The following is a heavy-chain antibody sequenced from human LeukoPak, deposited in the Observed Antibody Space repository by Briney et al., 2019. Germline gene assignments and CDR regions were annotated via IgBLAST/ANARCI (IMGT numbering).Heavy chain of an antibody. CDR1: GFTFSSYG. Sequence: GGSLRLSCAASGFTFSSYGMHWVRQAPGKGLEWVAVISYDGSNKYYADSVKGRFTISRDNSKNTLYLQMNSLRAEDTAVYYCAKDLDGSGMYGGTDSWGQGTPVTVSS. J-gene: IGHJ4*02. CDR2: ISYDGSNK. D-gene: IGHD6-19*01. CDR3: AKDLDGSGMYGGTDS. V-gene: IGHV3-30*18.